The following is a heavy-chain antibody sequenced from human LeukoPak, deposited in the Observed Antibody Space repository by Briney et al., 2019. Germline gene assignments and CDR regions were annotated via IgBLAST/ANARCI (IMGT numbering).Heavy chain of an antibody. J-gene: IGHJ4*02. Sequence: SKTLSLTCSVSYSSFSSDYFWGWIRQPPGKGLEWIGSISHSGSTYYNPSLKSRVTISLDTSKNQFSLRLRSVTAADTAVYFWARKMIHGAPDVYFDYWGQGSLVTVS. CDR2: ISHSGST. CDR3: ARKMIHGAPDVYFDY. CDR1: YSSFSSDYF. D-gene: IGHD3-16*01. V-gene: IGHV4-38-2*01.